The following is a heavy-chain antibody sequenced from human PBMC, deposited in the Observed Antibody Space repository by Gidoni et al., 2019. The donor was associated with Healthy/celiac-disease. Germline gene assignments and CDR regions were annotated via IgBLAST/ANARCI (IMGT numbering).Heavy chain of an antibody. V-gene: IGHV3-23*01. Sequence: EVQLLESGGGLVQQGGSLRLSCVASGGTLSRSAMSWGRQAPGKGLAWGSAIRGIGGSTYYGNSVKGRFTISSDYSKNTLYLQMNRLRAEDTAVYYCAISRTSGVMRRPYAFDIWGQGTMVTVSS. CDR3: AISRTSGVMRRPYAFDI. CDR2: IRGIGGST. CDR1: GGTLSRSA. J-gene: IGHJ3*02. D-gene: IGHD3-16*01.